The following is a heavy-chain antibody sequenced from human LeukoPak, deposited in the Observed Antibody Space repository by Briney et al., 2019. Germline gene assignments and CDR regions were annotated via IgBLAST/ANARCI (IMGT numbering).Heavy chain of an antibody. CDR1: GYTFSSYF. V-gene: IGHV1-18*04. CDR2: ISAYNGNT. J-gene: IGHJ4*02. Sequence: ASVKVSCKASGYTFSSYFMYWVRQAPGQGLEWMGWISAYNGNTYYSQKLKGRVTMTTDTSTSTANMELRSLRSDDTAVYYCARGGDYYDSSGYLGDYWGQGTLVTVSS. D-gene: IGHD3-22*01. CDR3: ARGGDYYDSSGYLGDY.